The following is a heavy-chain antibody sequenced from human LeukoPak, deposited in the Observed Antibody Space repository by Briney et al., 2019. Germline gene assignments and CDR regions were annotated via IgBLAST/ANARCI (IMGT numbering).Heavy chain of an antibody. D-gene: IGHD4-17*01. CDR2: ISGSGGST. J-gene: IGHJ6*03. CDR3: AKTLTTVTLYYQYYMDV. CDR1: GFTFSTYG. Sequence: GRSLRLSCAASGFTFSTYGMSWVRQPPGKGLEWVSAISGSGGSTYYADSVEGRFTISRDNSKNTLYLQMNSLRDEDTAVYYCAKTLTTVTLYYQYYMDVWGKGTTVTISS. V-gene: IGHV3-23*01.